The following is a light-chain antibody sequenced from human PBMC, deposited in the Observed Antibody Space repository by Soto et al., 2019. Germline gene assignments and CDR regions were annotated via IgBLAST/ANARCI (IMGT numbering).Light chain of an antibody. CDR1: SSNIGTNF. Sequence: QSVLTQPPSASGTPGQRVTISCSGTSSNIGTNFVFWYQQFPGTAPKLPIYTNNQRPSGVPDRFSGSQSGTSASLAIGGLRSEDEADYYCAAWDDSLGAPVFGGGTKLTVL. J-gene: IGLJ3*02. CDR3: AAWDDSLGAPV. V-gene: IGLV1-47*01. CDR2: TNN.